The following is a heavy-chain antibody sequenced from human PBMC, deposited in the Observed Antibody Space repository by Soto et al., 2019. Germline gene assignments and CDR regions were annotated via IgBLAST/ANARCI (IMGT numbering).Heavy chain of an antibody. J-gene: IGHJ4*02. CDR2: ISYVGST. Sequence: SETLSLTCTVSGGSFSGYYWSWIRQPPGKGLEWMGYISYVGSTYYNPSLKSRVTISLDTSKNQLSLKVSSVTAADTAVYYCARWTGGYCSGTGCYTFDDWGQGTLVTVSS. V-gene: IGHV4-59*01. CDR3: ARWTGGYCSGTGCYTFDD. CDR1: GGSFSGYY. D-gene: IGHD2-2*02.